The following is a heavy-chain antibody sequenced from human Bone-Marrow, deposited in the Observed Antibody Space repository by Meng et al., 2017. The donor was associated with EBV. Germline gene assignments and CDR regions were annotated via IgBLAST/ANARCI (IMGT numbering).Heavy chain of an antibody. Sequence: QGGAGLLKPPENPAPTCAFYGGAFSGYYWSWIRQPPGKGLEWIGEINHSGSTNYNPSLKSRVTISVDTSKNQFSLKLSSVTAADTAVYYCARGSGYDARYWGQGTLVTVSS. J-gene: IGHJ4*02. CDR1: GGAFSGYY. D-gene: IGHD5-12*01. V-gene: IGHV4-34*01. CDR3: ARGSGYDARY. CDR2: INHSGST.